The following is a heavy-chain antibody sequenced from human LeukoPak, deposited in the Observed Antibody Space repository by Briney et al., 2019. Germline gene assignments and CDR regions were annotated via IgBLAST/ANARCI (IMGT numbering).Heavy chain of an antibody. CDR2: IWYDGSNK. CDR3: AKEDDSSGYYQYYFDY. J-gene: IGHJ4*02. V-gene: IGHV3-33*06. Sequence: PGGSLRLSCAASGFTFSSYGMHWVRQAPGKGLEWVAVIWYDGSNKYYADSVKGRFTISRDNSKTTLYLQMNSLRAEDTAVYYCAKEDDSSGYYQYYFDYWGQGTLVTVSS. D-gene: IGHD3-22*01. CDR1: GFTFSSYG.